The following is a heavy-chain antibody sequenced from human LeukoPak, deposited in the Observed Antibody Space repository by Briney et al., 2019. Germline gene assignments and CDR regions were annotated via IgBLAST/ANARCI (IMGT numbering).Heavy chain of an antibody. D-gene: IGHD3-10*01. J-gene: IGHJ4*02. V-gene: IGHV4-30-4*01. Sequence: SETLSLTCTVSGGSISSGDYYWSWVRQPPGKGLEWIGYIYYSGSTYYNPSLKSRVTISVDTSKNQFSLKLSSVTAADTAVYYCASRPARYYYGSGYNFDYWGQGTLVTVSS. CDR1: GGSISSGDYY. CDR3: ASRPARYYYGSGYNFDY. CDR2: IYYSGST.